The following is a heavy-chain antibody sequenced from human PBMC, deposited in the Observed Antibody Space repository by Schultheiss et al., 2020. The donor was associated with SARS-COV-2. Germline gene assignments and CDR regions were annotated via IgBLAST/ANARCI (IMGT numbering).Heavy chain of an antibody. CDR3: AREAVTIFGVVIRWFDP. CDR2: IYYSGST. J-gene: IGHJ5*02. V-gene: IGHV4-61*01. Sequence: SETLSLTCTVSGGSFSSGSYYWSWIRQPPGKGLEWIGYIYYSGSTYYNPSLKSRVTISVDKSKNQFSLKLSSVTAADTAVYYCAREAVTIFGVVIRWFDPWGQGTLVTVSS. CDR1: GGSFSSGSYY. D-gene: IGHD3-3*01.